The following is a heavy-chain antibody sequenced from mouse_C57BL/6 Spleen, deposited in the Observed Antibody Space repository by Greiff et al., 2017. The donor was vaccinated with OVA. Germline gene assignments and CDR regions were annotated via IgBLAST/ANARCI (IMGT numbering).Heavy chain of an antibody. J-gene: IGHJ2*01. CDR2: INTGSGGT. Sequence: QVHVKQSGAELVRPGTSVKVSCKASGYAFTNYLIEWVKQRPGQGLEWIGVINTGSGGTNYNEKFKGKATLTAVESSSTAYMQLSSLTSEDSAVYFCARNGVTSYFDYWGQGTTLTVSS. CDR3: ARNGVTSYFDY. CDR1: GYAFTNYL. V-gene: IGHV1-54*01. D-gene: IGHD2-2*01.